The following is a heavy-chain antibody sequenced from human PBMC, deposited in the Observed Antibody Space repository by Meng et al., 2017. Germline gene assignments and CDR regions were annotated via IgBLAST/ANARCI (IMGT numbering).Heavy chain of an antibody. J-gene: IGHJ4*02. CDR3: ARSERYVLGFDY. CDR1: GNTFTGFY. D-gene: IGHD3-16*01. V-gene: IGHV1-2*06. CDR2: INPNSGGT. Sequence: SGAEVKKPGHSIKSSCKASGNTFTGFYMHWVRQAPGQGLEWMGRINPNSGGTNYAQKFQGRVTMTRDTSISTAYMELSRLRSDDTAVYYCARSERYVLGFDYWGQGTLVTVSS.